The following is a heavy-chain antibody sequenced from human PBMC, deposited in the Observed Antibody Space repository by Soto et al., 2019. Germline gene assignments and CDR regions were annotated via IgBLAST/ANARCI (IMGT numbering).Heavy chain of an antibody. D-gene: IGHD4-17*01. CDR1: GFSLSTSGMC. CDR3: ARIHRPPPYGDYTIDY. V-gene: IGHV2-70*01. J-gene: IGHJ4*02. CDR2: IDWDDDK. Sequence: ESGPTLVNPTQTLTLTCTFSGFSLSTSGMCVSWIRQPPGKALEWLALIDWDDDKYYSTSLKTRLTISKDTSKNQVVLTMTNMDPVDTATYYCARIHRPPPYGDYTIDYWGQGTLVTVSS.